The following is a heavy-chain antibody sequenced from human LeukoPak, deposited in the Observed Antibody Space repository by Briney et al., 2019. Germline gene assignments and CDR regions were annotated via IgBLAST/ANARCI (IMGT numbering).Heavy chain of an antibody. D-gene: IGHD4/OR15-4a*01. J-gene: IGHJ4*02. CDR3: ARDLLTYRSAFDY. CDR1: GFTFSSYA. CDR2: ISYDGSNK. V-gene: IGHV3-30-3*01. Sequence: GGSLRLSCAASGFTFSSYAMHWVRQAPGKGLEWVAVISYDGSNKYYADSVKGRFTISRDNSKNTLYLQMNSLRAEDTAVYYCARDLLTYRSAFDYWGQGTLVTVSS.